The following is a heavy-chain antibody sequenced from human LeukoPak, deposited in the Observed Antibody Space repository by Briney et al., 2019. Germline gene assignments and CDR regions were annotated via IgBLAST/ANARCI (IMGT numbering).Heavy chain of an antibody. CDR1: GFTFSSYA. J-gene: IGHJ4*02. CDR2: ISYDGSNK. D-gene: IGHD3-10*01. CDR3: AKDLRNGSGSDLGY. Sequence: GRSLRLSCAASGFTFSSYAMHWVRQAPGKGLEWVAVISYDGSNKYYADSVKGRFTISRDNSKNTLYLQMNSLRAEDTAVYYCAKDLRNGSGSDLGYWGQGTLVTVSS. V-gene: IGHV3-30-3*01.